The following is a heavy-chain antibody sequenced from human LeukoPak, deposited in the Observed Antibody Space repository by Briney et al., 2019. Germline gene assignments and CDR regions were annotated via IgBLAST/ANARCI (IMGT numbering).Heavy chain of an antibody. Sequence: PGGSLRLSCAASGFTFDDYGMSWVRQAPGKGLEWVSSISSSSSHVYYADSVKGRFTISRDNAKNSLYLQMNSLRAEDTAVYYCARGSSNYLFFKNFDYWGQGTLVTVSS. V-gene: IGHV3-21*01. CDR3: ARGSSNYLFFKNFDY. J-gene: IGHJ4*02. CDR1: GFTFDDYG. CDR2: ISSSSSHV. D-gene: IGHD4-11*01.